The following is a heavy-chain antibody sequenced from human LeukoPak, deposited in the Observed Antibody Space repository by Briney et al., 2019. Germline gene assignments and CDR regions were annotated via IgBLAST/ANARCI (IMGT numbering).Heavy chain of an antibody. CDR1: GFTFSSYG. CDR3: AKLTGTTTPFDY. V-gene: IGHV3-30*18. J-gene: IGHJ4*02. D-gene: IGHD1-20*01. Sequence: PGGSLRLSCAASGFTFSSYGMHWVRQAPGKGLEWVAVISYDGSNKYYADSVKGRFTISRDNSKNTLYLQMNSLRAEDTAVYYCAKLTGTTTPFDYWGQGTLVTVSS. CDR2: ISYDGSNK.